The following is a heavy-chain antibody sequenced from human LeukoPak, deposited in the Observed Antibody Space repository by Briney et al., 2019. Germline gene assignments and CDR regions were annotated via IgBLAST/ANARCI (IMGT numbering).Heavy chain of an antibody. Sequence: PGGSLRLSCAASGFTFSEYYMSWIRQAPGKGLEWVSYISSSGSTIYYADSVKGRFTISRDNAKNSLYLQMNRLRAEDTAVYYCAREKPGCYNVDFWGQGTLVTVSS. V-gene: IGHV3-11*04. CDR3: AREKPGCYNVDF. D-gene: IGHD5-24*01. CDR1: GFTFSEYY. CDR2: ISSSGSTI. J-gene: IGHJ4*02.